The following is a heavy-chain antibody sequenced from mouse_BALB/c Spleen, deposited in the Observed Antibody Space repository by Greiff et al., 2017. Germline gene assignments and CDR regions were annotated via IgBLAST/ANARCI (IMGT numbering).Heavy chain of an antibody. J-gene: IGHJ2*01. CDR2: IRLKSNNYAT. CDR1: GFTFSNYW. V-gene: IGHV6-6*02. CDR3: TRIYLDY. Sequence: EVMLVESGGGLVQPGGSMKLSCVASGFTFSNYWMNWVRQSPEKGLEWVAEIRLKSNNYATHYAESVKGRFTISRDDSKSSVYLQMNNLRAEDTGIYYCTRIYLDYWGQGTTLTVSS.